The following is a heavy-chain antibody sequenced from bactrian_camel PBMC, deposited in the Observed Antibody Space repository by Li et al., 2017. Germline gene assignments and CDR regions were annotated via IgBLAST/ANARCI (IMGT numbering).Heavy chain of an antibody. J-gene: IGHJ4*01. CDR3: ALGFFDNWVAASRRWRETDKYNY. Sequence: VQLVESGGGSVQVGGSLRLSCVASGNTYRSDLMSWFRLSAGKEREGVAAAYSKDGRAWYGDSVKGRFTVYRDNRKNTVYLLMNNLKPEDSAMYFCALGFFDNWVAASRRWRETDKYNYWGQGTQVTVS. CDR2: AYSKDGRA. CDR1: GNTYRSDL. D-gene: IGHD5*01. V-gene: IGHV3S40*01.